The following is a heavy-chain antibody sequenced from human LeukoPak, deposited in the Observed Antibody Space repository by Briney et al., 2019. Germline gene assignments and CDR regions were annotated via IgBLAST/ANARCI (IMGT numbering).Heavy chain of an antibody. J-gene: IGHJ5*02. D-gene: IGHD3-10*01. CDR3: ARGSYYYGSGSGDWFDP. Sequence: SETLSLTCAVYGGSFSGYYWSWIRQPPGKGLEWIGYIYYSGSTNYNPSLKSRVTISVDTSKNQFSLKLSSVTAADTAVYYCARGSYYYGSGSGDWFDPWGQGTLVTVSS. CDR1: GGSFSGYY. CDR2: IYYSGST. V-gene: IGHV4-59*01.